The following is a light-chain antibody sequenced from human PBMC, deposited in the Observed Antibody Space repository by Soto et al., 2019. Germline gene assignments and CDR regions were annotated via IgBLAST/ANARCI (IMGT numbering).Light chain of an antibody. CDR1: QRLVHSDGIAY. CDR3: QQYNTYST. J-gene: IGKJ5*01. V-gene: IGKV2-30*02. Sequence: DVVMTQPPLSLPFTLGQSASIFCRSPQRLVHSDGIAYFCWFQQRPGRSRRRLIYKVSNRDSGVPARFSGSGSGTDFALKISRVEADDFAAYYCQQYNTYSTFGQGTRLEIK. CDR2: KVS.